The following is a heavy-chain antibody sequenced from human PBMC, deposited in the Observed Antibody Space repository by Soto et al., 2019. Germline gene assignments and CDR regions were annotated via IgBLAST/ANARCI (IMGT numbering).Heavy chain of an antibody. CDR1: GDSIGNYY. J-gene: IGHJ3*02. Sequence: SETLSLTCTVSGDSIGNYYWSWIRQPPGRGLEWIGYIYYSGSTNYNPSLKSRVTISVDTSKNQFSLKLNSVTAADTAVYYCARHLWVGTSWYLGAFDIWGQGTMVTVSS. V-gene: IGHV4-59*08. CDR2: IYYSGST. CDR3: ARHLWVGTSWYLGAFDI. D-gene: IGHD6-13*01.